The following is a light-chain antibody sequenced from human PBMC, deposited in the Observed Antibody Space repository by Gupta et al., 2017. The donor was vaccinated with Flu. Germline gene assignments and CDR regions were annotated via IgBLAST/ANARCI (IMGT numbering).Light chain of an antibody. J-gene: IGLJ1*01. CDR1: SSDVGSSNY. CDR2: DVS. V-gene: IGLV2-14*03. CDR3: SSYTSTNTFYV. Sequence: RAITISCTGTSSDVGSSNYVSWYQKHPGKAPKLIIFDVSNRPSGVSSRFSGSKSGNTASLTISGLQADDETDYYCSSYTSTNTFYVFGSGTKVTVL.